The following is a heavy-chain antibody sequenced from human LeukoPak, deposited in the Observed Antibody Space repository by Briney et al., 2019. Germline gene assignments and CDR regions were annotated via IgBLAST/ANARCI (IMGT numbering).Heavy chain of an antibody. CDR3: ARALVTWVRGFTPKGFAY. Sequence: GGSLRLSCAASGFTFSSYWMSWVRQAPGKGLEWVANIKQDGSEKYYVDSVKGRFTISRDNAKNSLYLQMNSLRAEDTAVYYFARALVTWVRGFTPKGFAYRAQGTLGTVSP. D-gene: IGHD3-10*01. CDR2: IKQDGSEK. V-gene: IGHV3-7*04. J-gene: IGHJ4*02. CDR1: GFTFSSYW.